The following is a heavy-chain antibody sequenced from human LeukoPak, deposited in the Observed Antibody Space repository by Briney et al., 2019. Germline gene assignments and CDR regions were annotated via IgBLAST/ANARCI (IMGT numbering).Heavy chain of an antibody. CDR1: GGSVSSSGSY. Sequence: SETLSLTCTVSGGSVSSSGSYWGWIRQPPGKGLEWIGNIYYSGSTYYNPSLKSRVTISVDTSKNQFSLKLSSVTAADTAVYYCARDLRQQLVLGGFDIWGQGTMVTVSS. V-gene: IGHV4-39*07. D-gene: IGHD6-13*01. CDR2: IYYSGST. J-gene: IGHJ3*02. CDR3: ARDLRQQLVLGGFDI.